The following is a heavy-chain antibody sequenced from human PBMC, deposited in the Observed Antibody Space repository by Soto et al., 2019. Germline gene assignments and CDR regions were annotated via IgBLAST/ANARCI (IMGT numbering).Heavy chain of an antibody. V-gene: IGHV4-34*01. CDR2: INHSITT. CDR1: GGSFSGYS. J-gene: IGHJ5*02. Sequence: SETLSLTCAVYGGSFSGYSWTWIRQPPGRGLEWIGEINHSITTNYNPSLKSRVTISVDTSKNQFSLKLSSVTAADTAVYYCARRTPGASETYYISWFDPWGQGTLVTVSS. D-gene: IGHD3-10*01. CDR3: ARRTPGASETYYISWFDP.